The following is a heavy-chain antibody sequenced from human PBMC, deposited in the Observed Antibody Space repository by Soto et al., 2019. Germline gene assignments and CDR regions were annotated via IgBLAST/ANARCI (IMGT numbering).Heavy chain of an antibody. J-gene: IGHJ4*02. V-gene: IGHV1-69*13. CDR2: IIPIFGTP. CDR3: ARGSYCSGTSCSCVLGY. CDR1: GGSFSTYS. D-gene: IGHD2-2*01. Sequence: SVKVSCKASGGSFSTYSISWVRQAPGQGLEWMGGIIPIFGTPKYAQKFQGRVTITADESTSTLYMELSSLRSEDTAVYYCARGSYCSGTSCSCVLGYWGQGTLVTVSS.